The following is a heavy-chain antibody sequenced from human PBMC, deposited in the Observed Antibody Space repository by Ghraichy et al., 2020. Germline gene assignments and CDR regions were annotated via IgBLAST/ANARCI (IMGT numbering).Heavy chain of an antibody. Sequence: GGSLRLSCAASGFRLSCCHKFLVRLAPATGLERVANIKKDGSEKYYVDSVKGRFTISRDNAKNSLYLQMNSLRAEDTAVYYCARDRGSGWYFAYWGQGTLVT. J-gene: IGHJ4*02. D-gene: IGHD6-19*01. V-gene: IGHV3-7*01. CDR2: IKKDGSEK. CDR1: GFRLSCCH. CDR3: ARDRGSGWYFAY.